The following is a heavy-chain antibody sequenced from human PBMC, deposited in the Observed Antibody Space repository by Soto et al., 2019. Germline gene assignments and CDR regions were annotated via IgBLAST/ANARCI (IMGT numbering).Heavy chain of an antibody. J-gene: IGHJ4*02. V-gene: IGHV2-5*02. CDR1: DFSLTTNGVG. D-gene: IGHD3-3*02. CDR3: AHRRVAFRPYYFDY. CDR2: IYWDNDK. Sequence: QITLKESGPALVNPTQTLTLTCSFSDFSLTTNGVGVGWIRQPPGKALEWLALIYWDNDKRYSPSLQSRLTIARDTSKNQVVLTMTNMDPVDTATYYCAHRRVAFRPYYFDYWGQGTLVTVSS.